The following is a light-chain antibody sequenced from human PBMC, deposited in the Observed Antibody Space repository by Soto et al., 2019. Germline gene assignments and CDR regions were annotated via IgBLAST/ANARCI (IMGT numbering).Light chain of an antibody. Sequence: QSALTQPASVSGSPGQSIAISCTGTSSDVGTYNSVSWCQQFPGKAPKLILYAVTNRPSGISNRFSGSKSGNTASLTISGLQSEDEADYFCSSYTTSATLVFGLGTKVTVL. CDR3: SSYTTSATLV. J-gene: IGLJ2*01. CDR1: SSDVGTYNS. CDR2: AVT. V-gene: IGLV2-14*01.